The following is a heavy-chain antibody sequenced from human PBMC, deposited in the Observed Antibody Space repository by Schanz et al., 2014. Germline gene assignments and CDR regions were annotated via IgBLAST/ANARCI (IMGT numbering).Heavy chain of an antibody. CDR1: GYSFTDYY. CDR2: INPDSGDT. V-gene: IGHV1-2*02. D-gene: IGHD6-13*01. Sequence: QVQLVQSGAEVKKPGASVKVSCKASGYSFTDYYIHWVRQAPGQGLEWMGWINPDSGDTNYVQNFQGRVTMTRDTFITTAYMDLSRLTSDDTAVYYCARVYRWQHILGHFDSWGQGSLVTVSS. J-gene: IGHJ4*02. CDR3: ARVYRWQHILGHFDS.